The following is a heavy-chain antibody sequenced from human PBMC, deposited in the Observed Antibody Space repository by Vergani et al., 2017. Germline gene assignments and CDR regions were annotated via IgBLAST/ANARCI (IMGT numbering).Heavy chain of an antibody. Sequence: QVQLVESGGGVVQPGRSLRLSCAASGFTFSSYAMHWVRPAPGKGLEWVAVISYDGSNKYYADSVKGRFTISRDHSKNTLYLQMNSLRAEDTAVYYCARHIITMIVVVTPVDYWGQGTLVTVSS. V-gene: IGHV3-30-3*01. D-gene: IGHD3-22*01. CDR2: ISYDGSNK. CDR1: GFTFSSYA. J-gene: IGHJ4*02. CDR3: ARHIITMIVVVTPVDY.